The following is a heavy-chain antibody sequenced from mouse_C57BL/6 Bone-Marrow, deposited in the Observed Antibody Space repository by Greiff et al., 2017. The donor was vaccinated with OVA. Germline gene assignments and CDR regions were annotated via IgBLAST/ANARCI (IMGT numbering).Heavy chain of an antibody. CDR3: ARHGVYAMDY. V-gene: IGHV5-12*01. CDR1: GFTFSDYY. CDR2: ISNGGGST. J-gene: IGHJ4*01. Sequence: DVKLQESGGGLVQPGGSLKLSCAASGFTFSDYYMYWVRQTPEKRLEWVAYISNGGGSTYYPDTVKGRFTISRDNAKNTLYLQMSRLKSEDTAMYYCARHGVYAMDYWGQGTSVTVSS.